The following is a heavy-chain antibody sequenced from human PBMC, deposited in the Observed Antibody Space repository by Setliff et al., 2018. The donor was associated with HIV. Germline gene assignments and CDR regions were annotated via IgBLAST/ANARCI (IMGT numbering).Heavy chain of an antibody. D-gene: IGHD6-19*01. J-gene: IGHJ6*03. CDR2: INHSGST. V-gene: IGHV4-34*01. CDR1: GGSFSGYY. Sequence: LSLTCAVYGGSFSGYYWSWIRQPPGKGLEWIGEINHSGSTNYNPSLKSRVTISVDTSKNQFSLKLSSVTAADTAVYYCARGGWGIAVVWYYYMDVWAKGTSVTVSS. CDR3: ARGGWGIAVVWYYYMDV.